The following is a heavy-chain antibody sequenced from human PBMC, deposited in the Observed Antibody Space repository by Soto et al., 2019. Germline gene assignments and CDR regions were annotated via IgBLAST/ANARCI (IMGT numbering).Heavy chain of an antibody. Sequence: QVQLVQSGAEVKKPGSSVKVSCKASGGTFSSYAISWVRQAPGQGLEWMGGIIPIFGTANYAQKIQGSVPITADESTSTANMELSSLRSEHTAVYYCATEDHPRGDIVVVVASTRTNYGMDVWSQGTTVTVSS. J-gene: IGHJ6*02. D-gene: IGHD2-15*01. V-gene: IGHV1-69*01. CDR1: GGTFSSYA. CDR2: IIPIFGTA. CDR3: ATEDHPRGDIVVVVASTRTNYGMDV.